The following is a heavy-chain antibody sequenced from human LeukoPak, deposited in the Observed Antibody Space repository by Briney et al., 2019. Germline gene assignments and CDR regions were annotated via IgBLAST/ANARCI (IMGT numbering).Heavy chain of an antibody. CDR3: ARGGCGGDCFDY. CDR2: ISSSSSYI. V-gene: IGHV3-21*01. Sequence: PGGSLRLSCAASGFTFSSYSMNWVRQAPGKGLEWVSSISSSSSYIYYADSVKGRFTISRDNAKNSLYLQMNSPRAEDTAVYYCARGGCGGDCFDYWGQGTLVTVSS. J-gene: IGHJ4*02. D-gene: IGHD2-21*01. CDR1: GFTFSSYS.